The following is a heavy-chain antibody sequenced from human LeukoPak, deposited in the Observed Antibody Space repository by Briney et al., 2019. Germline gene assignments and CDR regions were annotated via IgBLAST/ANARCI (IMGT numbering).Heavy chain of an antibody. D-gene: IGHD2-15*01. CDR2: ISGSGAKT. CDR3: AKDIRGYGGGWPWFDY. V-gene: IGHV3-23*01. J-gene: IGHJ4*02. Sequence: LRLFCTVSGLIFSNYGMSWVRQAPGKGLEWVSGISGSGAKTYYADAVKGRFSISRDNSKNTVYLQVNSLRGEDTAVYYCAKDIRGYGGGWPWFDYWGQGTLVTVSP. CDR1: GLIFSNYG.